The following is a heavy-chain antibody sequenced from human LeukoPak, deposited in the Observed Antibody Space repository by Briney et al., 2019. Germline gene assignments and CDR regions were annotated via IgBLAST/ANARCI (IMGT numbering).Heavy chain of an antibody. CDR1: GYTFTSYD. Sequence: ASVKVSCKASGYTFTSYDISWVRQAPGQGLEWMGWISAYNGNTNYAQKLQGRVTMTTDTSTSTAYMELRSLRSDDTAVYYCARVPWSGLAYDILTGYYRSYYGMDVWGQGTTVTVSS. CDR2: ISAYNGNT. J-gene: IGHJ6*02. V-gene: IGHV1-18*01. D-gene: IGHD3-9*01. CDR3: ARVPWSGLAYDILTGYYRSYYGMDV.